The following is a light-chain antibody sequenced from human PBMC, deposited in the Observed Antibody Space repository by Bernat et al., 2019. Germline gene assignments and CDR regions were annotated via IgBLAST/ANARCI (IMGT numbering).Light chain of an antibody. CDR2: LNS. CDR1: DANIGAGYG. CDR3: QSYDNSLSGPVV. J-gene: IGLJ2*01. V-gene: IGLV1-40*01. Sequence: QSVLTQPPSVSGAPGQRVTISCTGTDANIGAGYGVHWYHHLPGTAPKLLIYLNSNRPSGVPDRFSGSKSGTSASLVITGLQAEDEGDYYCQSYDNSLSGPVVFGGGTKLTVL.